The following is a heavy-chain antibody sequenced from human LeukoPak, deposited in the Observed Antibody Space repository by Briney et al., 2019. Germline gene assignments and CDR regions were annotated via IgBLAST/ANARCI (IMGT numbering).Heavy chain of an antibody. D-gene: IGHD3-22*01. CDR3: AKGGTYITMIVVVIDLLNY. CDR2: IYKNGRDR. Sequence: PGGSLRLSCAASGFIFRSYGMNWVRQAPGKGLEWVSGIYKNGRDRYADSVKGRFTISRDNSKNTLYLQMNSLRAEDTAVYYCAKGGTYITMIVVVIDLLNYWGQGTLVTVSS. CDR1: GFIFRSYG. J-gene: IGHJ4*02. V-gene: IGHV3-23*05.